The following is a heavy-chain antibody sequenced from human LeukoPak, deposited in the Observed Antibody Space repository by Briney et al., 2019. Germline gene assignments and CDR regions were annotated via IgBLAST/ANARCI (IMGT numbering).Heavy chain of an antibody. CDR3: ARDITGSFDY. CDR2: IYYRGST. D-gene: IGHD1-14*01. V-gene: IGHV4-39*07. J-gene: IGHJ4*02. CDR1: GDSINSGGYY. Sequence: SETLSLTCTVSGDSINSGGYYWGWIRQPPGKGLEWIGSIYYRGSTYYNPSLKSRVTISVDTSKNQFSLKLSSVTAADTAVYYCARDITGSFDYWGQGNLVTVSS.